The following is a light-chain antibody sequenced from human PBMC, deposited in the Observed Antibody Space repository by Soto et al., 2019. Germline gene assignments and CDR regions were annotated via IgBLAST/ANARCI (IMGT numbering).Light chain of an antibody. J-gene: IGKJ2*01. CDR1: QSVSSSSY. CDR3: RQYGSSPSYT. V-gene: IGKV3-20*01. Sequence: EIVLTQSPGTLSLSPGERATLSCRASQSVSSSSYLAWYQQKPGQAPRLLIYGASSRATGIPDRFSGSGSATDFNLTISRLETEDFAVYYCRQYGSSPSYTFGQGTKLEIK. CDR2: GAS.